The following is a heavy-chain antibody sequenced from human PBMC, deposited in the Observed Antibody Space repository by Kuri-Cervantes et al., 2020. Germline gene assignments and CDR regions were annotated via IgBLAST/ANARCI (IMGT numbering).Heavy chain of an antibody. CDR1: GFTFKNYE. CDR3: ARDPYCSGGNCYSVY. D-gene: IGHD2-15*01. CDR2: IRSSGGTI. Sequence: GESLKISCAASGFTFKNYEMHWVRQAPGKGLEWVSNIRSSGGTIYYADSVKGRFSISRDNAKNSLYLQMNSLRAEDTAVYYCARDPYCSGGNCYSVYWGQGTLVTVSS. J-gene: IGHJ4*02. V-gene: IGHV3-48*03.